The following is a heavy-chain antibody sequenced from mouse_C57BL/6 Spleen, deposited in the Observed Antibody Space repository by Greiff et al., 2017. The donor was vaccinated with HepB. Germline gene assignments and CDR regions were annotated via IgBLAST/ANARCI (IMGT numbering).Heavy chain of an antibody. D-gene: IGHD1-1*01. V-gene: IGHV1-15*01. CDR2: IDPETGGT. CDR3: TRELRNFDY. J-gene: IGHJ2*01. CDR1: GYTFTDYE. Sequence: VQLQQSGAELVRPGASVTLSCKASGYTFTDYEMHWVKQTPVHGLEWIGAIDPETGGTAYNQKFKGKAILTADKSSSTAYIELRSLTSEDSAVYYCTRELRNFDYWGQGTTLTVSS.